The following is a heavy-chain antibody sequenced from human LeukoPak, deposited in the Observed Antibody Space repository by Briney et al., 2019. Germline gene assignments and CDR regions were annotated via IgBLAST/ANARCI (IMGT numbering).Heavy chain of an antibody. CDR1: GFTFSSYA. CDR3: ASMTTVGVSFYYMDV. CDR2: ISYDGTRK. V-gene: IGHV3-30-3*01. J-gene: IGHJ6*03. D-gene: IGHD4-23*01. Sequence: GGSLRLSCAASGFTFSSYALHWVRQAPGKGLEWVAVISYDGTRKYYADSVKGRFTISRDNSKNTLYLQMNSLRPEDTAVYYCASMTTVGVSFYYMDVWGKGTTVTVSS.